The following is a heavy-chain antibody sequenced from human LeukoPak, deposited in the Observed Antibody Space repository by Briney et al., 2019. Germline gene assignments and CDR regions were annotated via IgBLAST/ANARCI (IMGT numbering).Heavy chain of an antibody. J-gene: IGHJ4*02. CDR1: GNYW. CDR3: VSFYETY. V-gene: IGHV3-74*01. Sequence: GGSLRLSCAASGNYWMHWVRQAPGKGLVWVSHINSDGSWTSYADSVKGRFTISKNNAKNTVYLQMNSLRAEDTAVYYCVSFYETYWGQGTLVTVSS. CDR2: INSDGSWT. D-gene: IGHD2/OR15-2a*01.